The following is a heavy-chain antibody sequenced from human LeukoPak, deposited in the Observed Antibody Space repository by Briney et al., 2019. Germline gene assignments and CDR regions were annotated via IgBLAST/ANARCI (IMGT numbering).Heavy chain of an antibody. V-gene: IGHV1-18*01. D-gene: IGHD3-22*01. J-gene: IGHJ4*02. Sequence: ASVKVSCKASGYTFTSYGISWVRQAPGQGLEWMGWISAYNGNTNYAQKLQGRVTMPTDTSTSTAYMELRSLRSDDTAVYYCARDPAPLYYYDSSGYLRDYWGQGTLVTVSS. CDR1: GYTFTSYG. CDR2: ISAYNGNT. CDR3: ARDPAPLYYYDSSGYLRDY.